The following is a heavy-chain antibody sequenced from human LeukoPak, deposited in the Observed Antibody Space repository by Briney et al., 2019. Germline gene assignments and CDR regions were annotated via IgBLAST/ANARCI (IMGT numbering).Heavy chain of an antibody. D-gene: IGHD6-19*01. CDR1: GYTFTGYY. CDR2: INPNSGGT. CDR3: ARGKVAVAGTWSYYYYGMDV. Sequence: ASVKVSCKASGYTFTGYYMHWVRQAPGQGLEWMGWINPNSGGTNYAQKFQGRVTMTRDTSISTAYMELSRLRSDDTAVYYCARGKVAVAGTWSYYYYGMDVWGQGTTVTVSS. J-gene: IGHJ6*02. V-gene: IGHV1-2*02.